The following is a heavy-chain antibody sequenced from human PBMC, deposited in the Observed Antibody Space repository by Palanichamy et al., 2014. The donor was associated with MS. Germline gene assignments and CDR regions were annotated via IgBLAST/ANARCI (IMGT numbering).Heavy chain of an antibody. CDR2: TYYGSKWYN. CDR3: ARDRGRPYGDPVYSWFDP. V-gene: IGHV6-1*01. J-gene: IGHJ5*02. CDR1: GQRLQQQCC. Sequence: QXQLQQSGSRTGEALADPLTHLCHLRGQRLQQQCCLELDQAVPSRGIEWLGRTYYGSKWYNDYAVSVKSRITINPDTSKNQFSLQLNSVTPEDTAVYYCARDRGRPYGDPVYSWFDPWGQGTLVTVSS. D-gene: IGHD4-17*01.